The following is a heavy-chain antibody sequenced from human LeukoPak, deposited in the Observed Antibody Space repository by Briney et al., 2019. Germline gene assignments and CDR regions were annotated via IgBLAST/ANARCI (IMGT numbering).Heavy chain of an antibody. V-gene: IGHV3-23*01. CDR1: GFTFSSYS. CDR2: ISGSGGST. Sequence: GGSLRLSCAASGFTFSSYSMSWVRQAPGKGLEWVSAISGSGGSTYYADSVKGRFTISRDNSKNTLYLQMNSLRAEDTAVYYCAKGVQWGPDYFQHWGQGTLVTVSS. D-gene: IGHD1-1*01. CDR3: AKGVQWGPDYFQH. J-gene: IGHJ1*01.